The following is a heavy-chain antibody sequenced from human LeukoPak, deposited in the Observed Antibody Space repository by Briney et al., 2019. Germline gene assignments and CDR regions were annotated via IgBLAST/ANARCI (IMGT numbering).Heavy chain of an antibody. CDR3: TRLEWELLSWFDP. Sequence: GGPLRLSCAASGFTFSGSAMHWVRQASGKGLEWVGRIRSKANSYATAYAASVKGRFTISRDDSKNTAYLQMNSLKTEDTAVYYCTRLEWELLSWFDPWGQGTLVTVSS. J-gene: IGHJ5*02. CDR2: IRSKANSYAT. V-gene: IGHV3-73*01. D-gene: IGHD1-26*01. CDR1: GFTFSGSA.